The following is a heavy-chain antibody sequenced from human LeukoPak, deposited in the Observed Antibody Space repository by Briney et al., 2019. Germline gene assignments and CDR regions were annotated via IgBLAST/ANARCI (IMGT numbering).Heavy chain of an antibody. J-gene: IGHJ3*02. CDR1: GGSISSGDYY. D-gene: IGHD3-22*01. CDR2: IYYSGST. CDR3: AREAYDSSGYYYYRAFDI. Sequence: KPSETLSLTCTVSGGSISSGDYYWSWIRQPPGKGLEWIGYIYYSGSTYYNPSLKSRVTISVDTSKNQFSLKLSSVTAADTAVYYCAREAYDSSGYYYYRAFDIWGQGTMVTVSS. V-gene: IGHV4-30-4*01.